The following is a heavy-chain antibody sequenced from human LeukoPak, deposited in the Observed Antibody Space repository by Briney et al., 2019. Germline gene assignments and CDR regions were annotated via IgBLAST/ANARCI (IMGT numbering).Heavy chain of an antibody. V-gene: IGHV4-38-2*02. CDR1: GYSISSGSY. CDR3: ARDCTGGTCYLDY. D-gene: IGHD2-8*02. J-gene: IGHJ4*02. CDR2: MYHGGTT. Sequence: SETLSLTCTVSGYSISSGSYWGWIRPPPGKGLERIVSMYHGGTTYHNPSFKSRVTISVDTSRNQISLRLSSVTAADTAVYYCARDCTGGTCYLDYWGQGTLVTVSS.